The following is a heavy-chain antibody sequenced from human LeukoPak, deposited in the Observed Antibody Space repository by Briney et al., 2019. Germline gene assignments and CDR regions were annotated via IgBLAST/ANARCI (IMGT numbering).Heavy chain of an antibody. CDR2: IFGSGGSP. J-gene: IGHJ4*02. D-gene: IGHD5-18*01. Sequence: GGSLRLSCEASGFTFGSFAMYWVRQAPGKGLDWIAGIFGSGGSPHYADSVKGRFTISRDNSKNTVYLQINGLRAEDTAVYYCGKTTAGYSSGQKPAWPVDYWGQGTLVTVSS. V-gene: IGHV3-23*01. CDR3: GKTTAGYSSGQKPAWPVDY. CDR1: GFTFGSFA.